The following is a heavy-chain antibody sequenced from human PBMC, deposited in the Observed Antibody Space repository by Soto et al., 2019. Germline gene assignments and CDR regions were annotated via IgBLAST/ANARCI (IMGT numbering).Heavy chain of an antibody. CDR3: ARDGGCRDGYTVGCNWFDP. CDR2: IWNDGSNK. CDR1: GFTFSSYG. D-gene: IGHD5-12*01. Sequence: QVQLVESGGGVVQPGRSLRLSCAASGFTFSSYGMHGVRQAPGKGLEWVAVIWNDGSNKYYADSVKGPFTTSRDNSKNALYLQMNSLSAEDTAVYYCARDGGCRDGYTVGCNWFDPWGQGTLVTVSS. V-gene: IGHV3-33*01. J-gene: IGHJ5*02.